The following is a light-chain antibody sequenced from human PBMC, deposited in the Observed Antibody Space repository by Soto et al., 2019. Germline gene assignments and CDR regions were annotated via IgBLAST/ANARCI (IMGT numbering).Light chain of an antibody. CDR2: AAS. CDR3: QESYSIPVT. CDR1: QSINSY. Sequence: DIQMTQSPSSLSAFVGDRVTITCRASQSINSYLNWYQQKPGKAPKLLIYAASNLQSGVPSRFSGSGFGTDFTLTINSLQPEDFAIYYCQESYSIPVTFGGGTKVEI. J-gene: IGKJ4*01. V-gene: IGKV1-39*01.